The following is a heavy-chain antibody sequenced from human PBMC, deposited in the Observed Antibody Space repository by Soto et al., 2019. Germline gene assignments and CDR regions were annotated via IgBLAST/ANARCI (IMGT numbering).Heavy chain of an antibody. CDR1: GFTFSSYA. CDR2: ISGSGGST. Sequence: EVQLLESGGGLVQPGGSLRLSCAASGFTFSSYAMSWVRQAPGKGLEWVSAISGSGGSTYYAASVKGRFTISRENSNTTLYMQMNSRRAADTAVYYCTKGPQLWLPADYWGQGTLVTVSS. D-gene: IGHD5-18*01. CDR3: TKGPQLWLPADY. V-gene: IGHV3-23*01. J-gene: IGHJ4*02.